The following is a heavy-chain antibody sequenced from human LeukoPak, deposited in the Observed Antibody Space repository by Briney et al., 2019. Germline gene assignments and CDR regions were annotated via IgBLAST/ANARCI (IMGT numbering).Heavy chain of an antibody. Sequence: ASVKVSCKASGYTFTSYDINWVRQATGQGLEWMGWMNPNSGNTGYAQKFQGRVTMTRDTSISTAYMELTRLRSDDTAVYYCARTHQITVTAPVDYWGQGTLVTVSS. CDR2: MNPNSGNT. D-gene: IGHD4-17*01. J-gene: IGHJ4*02. CDR3: ARTHQITVTAPVDY. V-gene: IGHV1-8*01. CDR1: GYTFTSYD.